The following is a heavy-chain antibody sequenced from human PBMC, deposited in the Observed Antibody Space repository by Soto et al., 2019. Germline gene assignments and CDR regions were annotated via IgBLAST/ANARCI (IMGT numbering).Heavy chain of an antibody. J-gene: IGHJ4*02. D-gene: IGHD3-16*02. CDR1: GGSFSGYY. CDR3: ARGPVYYDYIWGSYRKYYFDY. V-gene: IGHV4-34*01. CDR2: INHSGST. Sequence: SETLSLTCAVYGGSFSGYYWSWIRQPPGKGLEWIGEINHSGSTNYNPSLKSRVTISVGTSKNQFSLKLSSVTAADTAVYYCARGPVYYDYIWGSYRKYYFDYWGQGTLVTVSS.